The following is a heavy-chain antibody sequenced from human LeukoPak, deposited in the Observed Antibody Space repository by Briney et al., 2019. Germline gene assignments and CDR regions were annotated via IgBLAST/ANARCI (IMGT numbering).Heavy chain of an antibody. D-gene: IGHD2-15*01. Sequence: GSLRLSCAASGFTLSNYSMNWVRQAPGKGLGWVSSISSSSSYIYYADSVKGRFTISRDNAKNSLYLQMNSLRAEDTAVYYCARIFLADGFDPWGQGTLVTVSS. V-gene: IGHV3-21*01. J-gene: IGHJ5*02. CDR1: GFTLSNYS. CDR2: ISSSSSYI. CDR3: ARIFLADGFDP.